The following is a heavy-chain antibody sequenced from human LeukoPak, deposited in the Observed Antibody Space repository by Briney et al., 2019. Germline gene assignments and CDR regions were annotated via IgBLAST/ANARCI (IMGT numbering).Heavy chain of an antibody. J-gene: IGHJ6*02. CDR1: GFTFSSYW. CDR3: ARNNGMDV. Sequence: GGSLRLSCAASGFTFSSYWMSWVRQAPGKGLEWVANIKQDGSETYYLDSVKGRFTISKDNAKNSLYLQMNSLRAEDTALYHCARNNGMDVWGQGTTVIVSS. CDR2: IKQDGSET. V-gene: IGHV3-7*03.